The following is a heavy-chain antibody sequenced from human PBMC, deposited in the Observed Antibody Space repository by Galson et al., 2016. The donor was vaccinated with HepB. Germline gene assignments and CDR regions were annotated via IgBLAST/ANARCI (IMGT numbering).Heavy chain of an antibody. V-gene: IGHV3-23*01. Sequence: SLRLSCAASGFTFGDYGMSWVRQPPGRGLEWVSTISGGAENTHYADSVKGRFTISRDNSRNTMYLQMNGLRADDSAVYSCARDVGGEAFFDFSGQGTLVTVSS. CDR3: ARDVGGEAFFDF. CDR1: GFTFGDYG. J-gene: IGHJ4*02. D-gene: IGHD1-26*01. CDR2: ISGGAENT.